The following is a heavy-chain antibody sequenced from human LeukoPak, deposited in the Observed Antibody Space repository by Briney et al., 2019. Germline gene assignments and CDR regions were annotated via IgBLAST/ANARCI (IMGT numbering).Heavy chain of an antibody. V-gene: IGHV3-23*01. Sequence: QSGGSLRLSCAASGFTFSSYTMSWVRQAPGKGLEWVSTISNSGRNTFYTDSVKGRFTISRDNSKNTLYLQMNSLRAGDTAVYYCAGADGVHIAARPLDYWGQGTLVTVSS. D-gene: IGHD6-6*01. CDR2: ISNSGRNT. CDR3: AGADGVHIAARPLDY. J-gene: IGHJ4*02. CDR1: GFTFSSYT.